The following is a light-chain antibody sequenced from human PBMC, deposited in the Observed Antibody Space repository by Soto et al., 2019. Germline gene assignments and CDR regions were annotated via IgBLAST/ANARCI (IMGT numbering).Light chain of an antibody. Sequence: EIVMTQSPATLSVSPGERATLSCRASQSVSSNLAWYQQKPGQAPRLLIYGASTRATGIPARFSGSGSGTEFTLTISRLQSEDFAISYYQQYNNWSITFGQGTRLEIK. CDR2: GAS. CDR1: QSVSSN. CDR3: QQYNNWSIT. V-gene: IGKV3-15*01. J-gene: IGKJ5*01.